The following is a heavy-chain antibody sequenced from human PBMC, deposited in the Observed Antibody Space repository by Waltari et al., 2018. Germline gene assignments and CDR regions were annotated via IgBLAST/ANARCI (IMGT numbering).Heavy chain of an antibody. D-gene: IGHD3-3*01. J-gene: IGHJ4*02. CDR3: ARTYYDFWSGYHWGYFDY. CDR2: IYHSGST. V-gene: IGHV4-4*02. Sequence: QVQLQESGPGLVKPSGTLSLTCAVSGGSISSSNWWSWVRQPPGKGLEWIGEIYHSGSTNYNPSLKSRVTISVDKSKNQFSLKLSSVTAADTAVYYCARTYYDFWSGYHWGYFDYWGQGTLVTVSS. CDR1: GGSISSSNW.